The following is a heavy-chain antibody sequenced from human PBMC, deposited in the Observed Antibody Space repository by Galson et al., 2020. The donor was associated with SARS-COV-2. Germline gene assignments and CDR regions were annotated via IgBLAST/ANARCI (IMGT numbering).Heavy chain of an antibody. Sequence: GGTLRLSCAASGFTISSYGMHWVRQAPGKGLEWVAVIWYDGSNKYYADSVPGRFTISRDNSKNTLYLQMNSLRAEDTAVYYCARDIPLGYYDSSSPPDYWGQGTLVTVSS. V-gene: IGHV3-33*01. CDR1: GFTISSYG. CDR2: IWYDGSNK. CDR3: ARDIPLGYYDSSSPPDY. D-gene: IGHD3-22*01. J-gene: IGHJ4*02.